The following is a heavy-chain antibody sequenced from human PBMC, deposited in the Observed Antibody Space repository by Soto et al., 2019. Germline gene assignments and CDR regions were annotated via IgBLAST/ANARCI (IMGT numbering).Heavy chain of an antibody. CDR3: ARDDYGDYAETYYYYGMDV. D-gene: IGHD4-17*01. V-gene: IGHV1-18*04. J-gene: IGHJ6*02. CDR1: GYTFTSYG. Sequence: ASVKVSCKASGYTFTSYGISGVRQAPGQGLEWMGWISAYNGNTNYAQKLQGRVTMTTDTSTSTAYMELRSLRSDDTAVYYCARDDYGDYAETYYYYGMDVWGQGTTVTVSS. CDR2: ISAYNGNT.